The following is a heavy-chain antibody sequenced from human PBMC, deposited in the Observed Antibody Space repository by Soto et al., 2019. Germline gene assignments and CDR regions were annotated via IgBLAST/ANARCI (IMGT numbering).Heavy chain of an antibody. V-gene: IGHV3-33*01. D-gene: IGHD3-9*01. J-gene: IGHJ6*02. CDR1: GFTFSSYG. CDR3: ARVYFVGPGQLYYYGMDL. Sequence: PGGSLRLSCAASGFTFSSYGMHWVRQAPGKGLEWVAVIWYDGSNKYYADSVKGRFTISRDNPKNTLYLQMNSLRAEDTAVYYCARVYFVGPGQLYYYGMDLWGQGTTVTVSS. CDR2: IWYDGSNK.